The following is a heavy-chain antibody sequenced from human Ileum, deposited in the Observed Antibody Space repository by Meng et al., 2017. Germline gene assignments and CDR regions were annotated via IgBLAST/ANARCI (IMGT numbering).Heavy chain of an antibody. D-gene: IGHD3-16*01. CDR3: AHRVPLNTRSLSY. CDR2: IYWSDDN. Sequence: QTPLKAHASTPVQPKPPLTLTRTFAGSCRPTCGDGVGWIRQPPGKALEWLALIYWSDDNHYNPSLKSRLTITKDTSKNKLVLTMTSMDPVDTATYYCAHRVPLNTRSLSYWGQGTLVTVSS. CDR1: GSCRPTCGDG. V-gene: IGHV2-5*01. J-gene: IGHJ4*02.